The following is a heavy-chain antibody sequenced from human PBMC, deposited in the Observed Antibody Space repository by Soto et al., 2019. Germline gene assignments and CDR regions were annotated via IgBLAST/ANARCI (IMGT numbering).Heavy chain of an antibody. D-gene: IGHD3-10*01. CDR1: GGSFSGYY. V-gene: IGHV4-34*01. Sequence: SETLSLTCAVYGGSFSGYYWTWIRQPPGTGLEWIGEINHSGSTNYNPSLKSRVTISVDTSKNQFSLKLTSVTAADTAVYYCARHLRRGPVVKGMDVWGQGTTVTAS. CDR2: INHSGST. J-gene: IGHJ6*02. CDR3: ARHLRRGPVVKGMDV.